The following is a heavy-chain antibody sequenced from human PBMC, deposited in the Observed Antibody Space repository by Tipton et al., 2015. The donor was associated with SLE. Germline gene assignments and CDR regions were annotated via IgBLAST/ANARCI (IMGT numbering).Heavy chain of an antibody. D-gene: IGHD3-10*01. CDR1: GGSISSYY. Sequence: TLSLTCTVSGGSISSYYWSWIRQPPGRGLEWIGYTYYRGSTKYNPSLKSRVTISVDTSKNQFSLKLSSVTAAGTAVYYCARGVVRGVTFDYWGQGTLVTVSS. V-gene: IGHV4-59*01. J-gene: IGHJ4*02. CDR2: TYYRGST. CDR3: ARGVVRGVTFDY.